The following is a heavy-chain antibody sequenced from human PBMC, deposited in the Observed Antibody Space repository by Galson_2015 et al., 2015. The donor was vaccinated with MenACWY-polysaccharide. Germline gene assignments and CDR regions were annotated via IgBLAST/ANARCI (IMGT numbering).Heavy chain of an antibody. V-gene: IGHV3-64*01. CDR2: ISSNGGST. Sequence: SLRLSCAASGFTFSSYAMHWVRQAPGKGLEYVSAISSNGGSTYYANSVKGRFTISRDNSKNTLYLQMGSLRAEDMAVYYCAREETYYDFWSGYDYWGQGTLVTVSS. J-gene: IGHJ4*02. D-gene: IGHD3-3*01. CDR1: GFTFSSYA. CDR3: AREETYYDFWSGYDY.